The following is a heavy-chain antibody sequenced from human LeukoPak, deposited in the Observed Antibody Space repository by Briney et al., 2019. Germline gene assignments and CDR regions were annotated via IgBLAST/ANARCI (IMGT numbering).Heavy chain of an antibody. V-gene: IGHV3-7*01. Sequence: GGSLRLSCAASGFTFGAYWMSWFRQAPGKGPDLVASIKDDGSAQFYVDSLEGRFTISRDNAKNTLYLQMDTMRVEHTAVYYCARHIVGEQNFDYWSQGTLVTVSS. CDR2: IKDDGSAQ. D-gene: IGHD3-16*02. CDR1: GFTFGAYW. CDR3: ARHIVGEQNFDY. J-gene: IGHJ4*02.